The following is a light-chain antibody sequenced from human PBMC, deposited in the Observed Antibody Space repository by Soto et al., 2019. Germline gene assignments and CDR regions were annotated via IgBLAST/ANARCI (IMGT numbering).Light chain of an antibody. J-gene: IGKJ1*01. Sequence: EIVLTQSPGTLSLSPGERASLSCRASQSVRSSSLAWYQQKPGQPPRLLIYGASSRATGIPDRFSGSGSGTEFNLTINRLETEDFAVYFCQQYGDAPDTDRWTFGPGTKVEIK. CDR2: GAS. CDR1: QSVRSSS. CDR3: QQYGDAPDTDRWT. V-gene: IGKV3-20*01.